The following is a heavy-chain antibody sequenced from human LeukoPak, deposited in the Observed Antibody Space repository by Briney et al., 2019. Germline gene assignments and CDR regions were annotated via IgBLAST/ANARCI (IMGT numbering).Heavy chain of an antibody. CDR1: GASVSGKF. CDR2: IYYSGST. V-gene: IGHV4-59*02. Sequence: SETLSLTSTVSGASVSGKFWSWIRHSPGNGLEWIGLIYYSGSTKFNPSLKSRVAMSVDTSNNQFSLSLNSVTTTDTAVYFCVGGGDWLPEYWGHGTQVIVSS. D-gene: IGHD3/OR15-3a*01. J-gene: IGHJ4*01. CDR3: VGGGDWLPEY.